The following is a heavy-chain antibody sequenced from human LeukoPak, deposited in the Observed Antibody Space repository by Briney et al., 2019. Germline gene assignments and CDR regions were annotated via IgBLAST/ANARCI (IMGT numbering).Heavy chain of an antibody. V-gene: IGHV3-74*01. CDR1: GFTFSTYW. CDR2: INADGSNT. J-gene: IGHJ4*02. D-gene: IGHD3-9*01. CDR3: VSYARYATGHYYPAY. Sequence: GGSLRLSCAASGFTFSTYWMHWVRQAPVKGLVWVSRINADGSNTNYADSVKGRFTISRDNTKNTLYLQMNRLRAEDTAVYYCVSYARYATGHYYPAYWGQGTLVTVSS.